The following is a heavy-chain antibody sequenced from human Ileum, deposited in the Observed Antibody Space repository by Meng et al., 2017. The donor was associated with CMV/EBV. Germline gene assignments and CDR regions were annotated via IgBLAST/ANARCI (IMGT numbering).Heavy chain of an antibody. CDR2: ISGSSSYI. D-gene: IGHD3-3*01. Sequence: GESLKISCAASGFTFSSYCMTWVRQAPGKGLEWVSAISGSSSYIYYADSVKGRFTISRDNAKNSLYLQMNSLRAEDTAVYYCARELFQFWEWLPYQRDYYGMDIWGQGTPVTVSS. J-gene: IGHJ6*02. CDR3: ARELFQFWEWLPYQRDYYGMDI. V-gene: IGHV3-21*01. CDR1: GFTFSSYC.